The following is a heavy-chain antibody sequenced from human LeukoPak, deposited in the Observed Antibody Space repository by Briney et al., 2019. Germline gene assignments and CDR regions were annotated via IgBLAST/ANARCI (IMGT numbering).Heavy chain of an antibody. J-gene: IGHJ6*03. V-gene: IGHV1-18*01. Sequence: ASVKVSCKASGYTFTSYGISWVRQAPGQGLGWMGWISAYNGNTNYAQKLQGRVTMTTDTSTSTAYMELRSLRSDDTAVYYCARADYDFWSGSLYYYYYYMDVWGKGTTVTVSS. CDR2: ISAYNGNT. CDR3: ARADYDFWSGSLYYYYYYMDV. D-gene: IGHD3-3*01. CDR1: GYTFTSYG.